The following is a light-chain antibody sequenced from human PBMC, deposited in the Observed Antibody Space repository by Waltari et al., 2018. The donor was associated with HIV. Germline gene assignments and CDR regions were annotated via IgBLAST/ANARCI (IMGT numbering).Light chain of an antibody. CDR1: SLRSYY. CDR3: NSRDSSDTHVV. J-gene: IGLJ2*01. V-gene: IGLV3-19*01. CDR2: GKN. Sequence: SSELTQDPAVSVALGQTVRITCQGNSLRSYYESWYQQKPGQAPVLVIYGKNNRPSGIPDRFSGSSSGNTASLTITGTQAEDEADYYCNSRDSSDTHVVFGGGTKLTVL.